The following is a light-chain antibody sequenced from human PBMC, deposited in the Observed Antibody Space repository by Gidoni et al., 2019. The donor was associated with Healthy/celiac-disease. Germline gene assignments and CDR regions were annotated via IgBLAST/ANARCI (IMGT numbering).Light chain of an antibody. Sequence: QSALTQPASVSGSPGQSITISCTGTSSDVGSYNLVPWYQQHPGKAPKLMIYEGSKRPSGVSNRFSGSKSGNTASLTISGLQAEDEADYYCCSYAGSRWVFGGGTKLTVL. CDR1: SSDVGSYNL. CDR3: CSYAGSRWV. V-gene: IGLV2-23*01. J-gene: IGLJ3*02. CDR2: EGS.